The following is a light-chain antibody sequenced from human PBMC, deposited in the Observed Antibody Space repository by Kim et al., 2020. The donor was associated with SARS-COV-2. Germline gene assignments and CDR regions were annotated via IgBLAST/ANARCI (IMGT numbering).Light chain of an antibody. CDR2: GKS. Sequence: SSELTQDPAVSVALGQTVRLTCQGDSLKTYYATWYKQRPGQAPLLVLYGKSNRPSGSPDRFPGSASGTTASLPITGAQGEYEAAYNCTSRDSSGDHVAFG. CDR1: SLKTYY. J-gene: IGLJ2*01. V-gene: IGLV3-19*01. CDR3: TSRDSSGDHVA.